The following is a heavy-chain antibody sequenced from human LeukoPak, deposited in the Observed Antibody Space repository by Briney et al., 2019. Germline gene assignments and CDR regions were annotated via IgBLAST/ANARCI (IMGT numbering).Heavy chain of an antibody. Sequence: PGGSQRLSCAASGFTFSSYWMSWVRQAPGKGLEWVADIKQDGSEKNYVDSVKGRFTISRDNAKNSPYLQMNSLRAEDTAVYYCARAIGIWSGYSYWGQGTLVTVSS. D-gene: IGHD3-3*01. J-gene: IGHJ4*02. CDR3: ARAIGIWSGYSY. CDR1: GFTFSSYW. V-gene: IGHV3-7*01. CDR2: IKQDGSEK.